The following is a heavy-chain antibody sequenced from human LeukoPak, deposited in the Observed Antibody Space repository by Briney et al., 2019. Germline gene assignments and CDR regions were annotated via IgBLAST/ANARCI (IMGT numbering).Heavy chain of an antibody. D-gene: IGHD3-22*01. CDR2: INPSGGST. J-gene: IGHJ4*02. V-gene: IGHV1-46*01. Sequence: ASVKVSCKASGYTFTSYYMHWVRQAPGQGLEWMGIINPSGGSTSYAQKFQGRVTMTRDTSTSTVYMELSSLRSEDTAVYYCARVAYHYDSSGYSHFDYWGQGTLVTVSS. CDR1: GYTFTSYY. CDR3: ARVAYHYDSSGYSHFDY.